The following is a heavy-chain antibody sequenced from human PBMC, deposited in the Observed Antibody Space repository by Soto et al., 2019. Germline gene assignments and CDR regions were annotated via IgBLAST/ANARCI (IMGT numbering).Heavy chain of an antibody. CDR1: GGSISSSSYY. CDR3: ARRSYFDWLLSSHFDY. D-gene: IGHD3-9*01. V-gene: IGHV4-39*01. CDR2: IYYSGST. J-gene: IGHJ4*02. Sequence: QLQLQESGPGLVKPSETLSLTCTVSGGSISSSSYYWGWIRQPPGKGLEWIGSIYYSGSTYYNPSLKSRVTISVDTSKNQFSLKLSSVTAADTAVYYCARRSYFDWLLSSHFDYWGQGTLVTVSS.